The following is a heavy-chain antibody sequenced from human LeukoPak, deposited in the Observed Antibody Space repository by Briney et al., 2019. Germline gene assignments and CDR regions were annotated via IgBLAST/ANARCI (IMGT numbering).Heavy chain of an antibody. CDR2: IDHSGST. CDR3: AREGYSSSWYYFDY. CDR1: GGSFSDYY. V-gene: IGHV4-34*01. D-gene: IGHD6-13*01. J-gene: IGHJ4*02. Sequence: SSETLSLTCAVNGGSFSDYYWSWIRQPPGKGLEWIGEIDHSGSTNYNSSLKSRVTISVDTSKNQFSLKLSSVTAADTAVYYCAREGYSSSWYYFDYWGQGTLVTVS.